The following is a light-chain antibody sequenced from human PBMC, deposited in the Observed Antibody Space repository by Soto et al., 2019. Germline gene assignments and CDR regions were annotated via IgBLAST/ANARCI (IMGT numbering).Light chain of an antibody. CDR2: DVS. Sequence: QSVLTQPASVSGSPGQSITISCTGTSSDVGGYNYVSWYQQHPGKAPKLMIYDVSNRPSGVSNRFSGSKSGNTASLTISGLQAEDEADYYCSSYTSSSPPLSVFGTGTTVTVL. CDR3: SSYTSSSPPLSV. CDR1: SSDVGGYNY. J-gene: IGLJ1*01. V-gene: IGLV2-14*01.